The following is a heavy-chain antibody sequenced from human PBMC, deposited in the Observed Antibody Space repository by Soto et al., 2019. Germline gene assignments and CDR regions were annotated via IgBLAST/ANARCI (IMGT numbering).Heavy chain of an antibody. D-gene: IGHD5-18*01. CDR1: GGTFSSYA. V-gene: IGHV1-69*13. Sequence: SVKVSCKASGGTFSSYAISWVRQAPGQGLEWMGGIIPIFGTANYAQKFQGRVTITADESTSKAYMELSSLRSEDTAVYYCARGKRTPGSGSSYTAMVHAFDIWGQGTMVTVSS. J-gene: IGHJ3*02. CDR3: ARGKRTPGSGSSYTAMVHAFDI. CDR2: IIPIFGTA.